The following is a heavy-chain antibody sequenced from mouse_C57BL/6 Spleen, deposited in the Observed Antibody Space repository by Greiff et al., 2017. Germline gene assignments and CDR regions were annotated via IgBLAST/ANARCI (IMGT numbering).Heavy chain of an antibody. D-gene: IGHD1-1*01. Sequence: QVQLQQSGPELVKPGASVKISCKASGYAFSSSWMNWVKQRPGKGLEWIGRIYPGDGDTNYNGKFKGKATLTADKSSSTAYMQRSSLTSEDSAVSFCARGGYYYGSSYAMDCWGQGTSVTVSS. CDR2: IYPGDGDT. CDR3: ARGGYYYGSSYAMDC. V-gene: IGHV1-82*01. CDR1: GYAFSSSW. J-gene: IGHJ4*01.